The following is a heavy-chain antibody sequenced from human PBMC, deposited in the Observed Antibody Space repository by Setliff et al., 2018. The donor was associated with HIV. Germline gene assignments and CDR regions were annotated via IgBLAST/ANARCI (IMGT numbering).Heavy chain of an antibody. CDR3: ARDYYDSSGYIFFPGLPDY. J-gene: IGHJ4*02. Sequence: ASVKVSCKASGYTFTSDYIHWVRQAPGQGLEWMGVIHPSGGSTSYAQSFQDRVTMTRDTSISTAYMDLSRLRSDDTAVYYCARDYYDSSGYIFFPGLPDYWGQGTLVTVSS. V-gene: IGHV1-46*01. CDR1: GYTFTSDY. D-gene: IGHD3-22*01. CDR2: IHPSGGST.